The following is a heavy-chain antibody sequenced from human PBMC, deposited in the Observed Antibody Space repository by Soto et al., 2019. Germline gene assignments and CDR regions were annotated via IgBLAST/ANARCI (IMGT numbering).Heavy chain of an antibody. D-gene: IGHD6-25*01. Sequence: PSETLSLTCAVYGGSLSGYYWSWIRQPPGKGLEWIGEINHSGSTNYNPSLKSRVTISVDTSKNQFSLKLSSVTAADTAVYYCARQAAPNPKGGNWFDPWGQGTLVTVSS. V-gene: IGHV4-34*01. J-gene: IGHJ5*02. CDR3: ARQAAPNPKGGNWFDP. CDR1: GGSLSGYY. CDR2: INHSGST.